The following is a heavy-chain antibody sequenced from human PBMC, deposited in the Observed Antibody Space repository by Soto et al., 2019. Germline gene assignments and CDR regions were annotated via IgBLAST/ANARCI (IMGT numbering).Heavy chain of an antibody. CDR1: GGSISHYY. J-gene: IGHJ4*02. Sequence: SETLSLTYTGSGGSISHYYWSWIRQPPGKGLQWIGYIYYSGSTYYNPSLKSRVTISVDTSKNQFSLKLSSVTAADTAVYYCARSSRSKGTGVYFWGKGSLVTVAS. V-gene: IGHV4-59*04. D-gene: IGHD2-8*02. CDR3: ARSSRSKGTGVYF. CDR2: IYYSGST.